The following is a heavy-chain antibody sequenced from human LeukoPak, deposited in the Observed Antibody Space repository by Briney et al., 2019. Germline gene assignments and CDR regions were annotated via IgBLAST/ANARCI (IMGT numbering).Heavy chain of an antibody. Sequence: PSETLSLTCTVSGGSISSSNYYWDWIRQPPGKGLEWIGSIYHSGSTYYSPSLKSRVTISVDTSKNQFSLKLSSVTAADTAVYYCARANFHYYDSSGYYPANYYYYYYMDVWGKGTTVTVSS. D-gene: IGHD3-22*01. CDR2: IYHSGST. CDR3: ARANFHYYDSSGYYPANYYYYYYMDV. CDR1: GGSISSSNYY. V-gene: IGHV4-39*07. J-gene: IGHJ6*03.